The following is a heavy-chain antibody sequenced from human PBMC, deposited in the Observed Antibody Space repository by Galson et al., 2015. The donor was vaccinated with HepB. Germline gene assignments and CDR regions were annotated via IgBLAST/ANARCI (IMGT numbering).Heavy chain of an antibody. CDR2: INPNSGGT. CDR1: GYTFTGYY. Sequence: SVKVSCKASGYTFTGYYMHWVRQAPGQGLEWMGWINPNSGGTNYAQKFQGRVTMTRDTSISTAYMELSRLRSDDTAVYYCARDLEIVGATPSARWGQGTLVTVSS. CDR3: ARDLEIVGATPSAR. D-gene: IGHD1-26*01. V-gene: IGHV1-2*02. J-gene: IGHJ4*02.